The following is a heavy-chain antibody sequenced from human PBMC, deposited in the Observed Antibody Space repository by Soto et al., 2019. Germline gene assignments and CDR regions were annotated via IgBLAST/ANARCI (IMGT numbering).Heavy chain of an antibody. CDR2: INPNSGGT. V-gene: IGHV1-2*02. J-gene: IGHJ5*02. CDR3: ARAPDIVATPLAP. CDR1: GYTFTGYY. D-gene: IGHD5-12*01. Sequence: ASVKVSCKASGYTFTGYYMHWVRQAPGQGLEWMGWINPNSGGTNYAQKFQGRVTMTRDTSISTAYMELSRLRSDDTAVYYCARAPDIVATPLAPWGQGTLVTVSS.